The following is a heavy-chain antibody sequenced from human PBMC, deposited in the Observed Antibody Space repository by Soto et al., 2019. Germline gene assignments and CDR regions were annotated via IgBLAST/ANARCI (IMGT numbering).Heavy chain of an antibody. Sequence: GGSLRLSCAASGFTFSSYVMSWVRQAPGKGLEWVSSISGSGYSTYYADSVKGRFAISRDNSKNTLYLQMNSLTAEDTAIYYCAKDPTYSGWFDPWGQGTLVTVSS. CDR1: GFTFSSYV. CDR2: ISGSGYST. V-gene: IGHV3-23*01. CDR3: AKDPTYSGWFDP. J-gene: IGHJ5*02. D-gene: IGHD2-21*01.